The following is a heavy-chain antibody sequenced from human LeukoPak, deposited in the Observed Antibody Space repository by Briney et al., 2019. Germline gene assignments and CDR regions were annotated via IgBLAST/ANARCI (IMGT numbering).Heavy chain of an antibody. V-gene: IGHV4-4*07. D-gene: IGHD3-22*01. CDR1: GGSISSYY. CDR3: ARVRRITMIVVVKGYYFDY. J-gene: IGHJ4*02. Sequence: SETLSLTCTVSGGSISSYYWSWIRQPAGKGLEWIGRIYSSGSTNYNPSLKSRVTMSVDTSKNQFSLKLSSVTAADTAVYYCARVRRITMIVVVKGYYFDYWGQGTLVTVSS. CDR2: IYSSGST.